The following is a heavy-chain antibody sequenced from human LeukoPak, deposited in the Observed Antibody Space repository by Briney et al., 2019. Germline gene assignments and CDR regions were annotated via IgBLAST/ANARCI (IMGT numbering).Heavy chain of an antibody. CDR3: AKDHNLRFLEWLLNFDH. D-gene: IGHD3-3*01. CDR2: ISGSGGST. CDR1: GLTFSSYA. Sequence: PGGSLRLSCAASGLTFSSYAMSWVRQAPGKGLECVTGISGSGGSTYYADSVKGRFTISRDNSKNTLYLQMNSLRVEDTAVYYCAKDHNLRFLEWLLNFDHWGQGTLVTVSS. V-gene: IGHV3-23*01. J-gene: IGHJ4*02.